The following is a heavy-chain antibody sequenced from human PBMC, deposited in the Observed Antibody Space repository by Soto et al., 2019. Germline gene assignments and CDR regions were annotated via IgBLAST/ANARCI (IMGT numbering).Heavy chain of an antibody. V-gene: IGHV3-23*01. Sequence: EVQLLESGGGLVQPGGSLRLSCAASGFTFSSYAMSWVRQAPGKGLEWVSAISGSGGSTYYADSVKGRFTISRENAKNSLYLQMNSLRAGDTAVYYCARARLRWYRDWYFDLWGRGTLVTVSS. J-gene: IGHJ2*01. CDR3: ARARLRWYRDWYFDL. CDR1: GFTFSSYA. D-gene: IGHD4-17*01. CDR2: ISGSGGST.